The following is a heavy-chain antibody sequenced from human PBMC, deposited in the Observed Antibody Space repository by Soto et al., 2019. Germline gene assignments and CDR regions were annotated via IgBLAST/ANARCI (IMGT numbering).Heavy chain of an antibody. Sequence: QVQLVQSGAEVKKPGASVRVSCKASGYTFTSYYIHWVRQAPGHGPEWMGMISPSSGGTDYAQKFEGRVTMTRDTSTSTAYMELSSLRSEDPAVYYCTRAIITTAGTDAFDLWGQGTLVTVSS. CDR3: TRAIITTAGTDAFDL. V-gene: IGHV1-46*03. D-gene: IGHD6-13*01. J-gene: IGHJ3*01. CDR1: GYTFTSYY. CDR2: ISPSSGGT.